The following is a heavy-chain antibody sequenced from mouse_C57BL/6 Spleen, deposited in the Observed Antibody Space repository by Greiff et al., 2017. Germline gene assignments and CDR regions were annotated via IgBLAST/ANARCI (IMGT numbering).Heavy chain of an antibody. CDR2: IDPSDSET. D-gene: IGHD6-2*01. V-gene: IGHV1-52*01. Sequence: QVQLKQPGAELVRPGSSVKLSCKASGYTFTSYWMHWVKQRPIQGLEWIGNIDPSDSETHYNQKFKDKATLTVDKSSSTAYMQLSSLTSEDSAVYYCARRGVYYYAMDYWGQGTSVTVSS. J-gene: IGHJ4*01. CDR3: ARRGVYYYAMDY. CDR1: GYTFTSYW.